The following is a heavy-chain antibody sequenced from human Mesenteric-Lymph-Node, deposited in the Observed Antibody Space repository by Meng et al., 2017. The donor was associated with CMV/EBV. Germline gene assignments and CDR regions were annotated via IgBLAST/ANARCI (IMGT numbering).Heavy chain of an antibody. Sequence: ASVFIFTSYWMPSVRQAAGKVLVWVSRINSDGSSTSYADSVKGRFTISRDNAKNTLYLQMNSLRAEDTAVYYCARSAYSSSYFDLWGRGTLVTVSS. CDR1: VFIFTSYW. CDR2: INSDGSST. CDR3: ARSAYSSSYFDL. J-gene: IGHJ2*01. D-gene: IGHD2-21*01. V-gene: IGHV3-74*01.